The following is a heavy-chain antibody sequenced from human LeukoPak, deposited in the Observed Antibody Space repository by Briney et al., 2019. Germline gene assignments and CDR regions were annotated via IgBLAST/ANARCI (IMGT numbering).Heavy chain of an antibody. CDR2: TSNSGCT. D-gene: IGHD7-27*01. Sequence: SETLSLTCTVSGDSLSSGGHSWGWVRLPPGKGLEWIGYTSNSGCTNCNPSLESRVTLSVDTSKSQFSLKLTSVTAADTAVYYCARDHWGSLDYWGQGILVPVSS. CDR1: GDSLSSGGHS. V-gene: IGHV4-61*08. J-gene: IGHJ4*02. CDR3: ARDHWGSLDY.